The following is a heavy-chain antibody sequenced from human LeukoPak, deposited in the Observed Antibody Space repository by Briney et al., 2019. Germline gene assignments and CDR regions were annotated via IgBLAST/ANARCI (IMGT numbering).Heavy chain of an antibody. CDR1: GYTFTSYG. Sequence: ASVKVSCKASGYTFTSYGISWVRQAPGQGLEWMGWISAYNGNTNYAQKLQGRVTMTTDTSTSTAYVELRSLRSDDTAVYYCARDRSCSSTSCYGNYYYYMDVWGKGTTVTVSS. CDR3: ARDRSCSSTSCYGNYYYYMDV. CDR2: ISAYNGNT. J-gene: IGHJ6*03. V-gene: IGHV1-18*01. D-gene: IGHD2-2*01.